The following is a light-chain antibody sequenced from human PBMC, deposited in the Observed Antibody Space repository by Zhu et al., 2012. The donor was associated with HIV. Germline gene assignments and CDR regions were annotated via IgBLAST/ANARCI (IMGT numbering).Light chain of an antibody. V-gene: IGKV3-20*01. J-gene: IGKJ2*03. Sequence: EIVLTQSPVTLSLSPGERATLSCRASQSVTSNYLAWYQQKPGQAPRLLIYDASSRATGIPDFTLTISRLEPEDSAVYYCQQYAGTPPNSFGQGTKLEMK. CDR2: DAS. CDR1: QSVTSNY. CDR3: QQYAGTPPNS.